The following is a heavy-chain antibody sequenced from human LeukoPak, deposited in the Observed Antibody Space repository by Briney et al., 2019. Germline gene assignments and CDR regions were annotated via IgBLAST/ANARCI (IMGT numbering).Heavy chain of an antibody. V-gene: IGHV5-51*01. CDR3: ARIYGSGSLPRYFDY. D-gene: IGHD3-10*01. CDR2: IYPGDSDT. Sequence: GESLKISRKGSGYSFTNYWIGWVRQMPGKGLEWMGIIYPGDSDTRYSPSFQGQVTISVDESTSTAYLQWSSLKASDTAMFYCARIYGSGSLPRYFDYWGQGTLVTVSS. J-gene: IGHJ4*02. CDR1: GYSFTNYW.